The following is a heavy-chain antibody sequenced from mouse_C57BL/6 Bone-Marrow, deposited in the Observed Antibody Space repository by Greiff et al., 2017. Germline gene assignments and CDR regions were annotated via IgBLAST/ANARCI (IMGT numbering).Heavy chain of an antibody. CDR1: GYAFTNYL. J-gene: IGHJ2*01. Sequence: VKLQESGAELVRPGTSVKVSCKASGYAFTNYLIEWVKQRPGQGLEWIGVINPGCGGTNYNEKFKGKATLTADQSSSTAYMQLSSRTTEDSAVYFCARHHPYLEYWGQGTTLTGAS. V-gene: IGHV1-54*01. CDR2: INPGCGGT. CDR3: ARHHPYLEY.